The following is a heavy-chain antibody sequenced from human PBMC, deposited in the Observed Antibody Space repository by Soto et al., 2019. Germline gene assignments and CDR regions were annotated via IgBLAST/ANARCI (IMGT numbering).Heavy chain of an antibody. D-gene: IGHD6-19*01. CDR1: GGSIRSYY. Sequence: SETLSLTCTVSGGSIRSYYCSWIRQPPGKGLEWIGYIYYSGSTNYNPSLKSRVTISVDTSKNQFSLKLSSVTAADTAVYYCARVSPTVAGTSEYFDYWGQGTLVTVSS. CDR3: ARVSPTVAGTSEYFDY. CDR2: IYYSGST. V-gene: IGHV4-59*01. J-gene: IGHJ4*02.